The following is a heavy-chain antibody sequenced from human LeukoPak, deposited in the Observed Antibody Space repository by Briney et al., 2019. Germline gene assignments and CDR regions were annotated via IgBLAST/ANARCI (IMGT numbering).Heavy chain of an antibody. CDR1: GFTFSNTW. J-gene: IGHJ4*02. CDR2: IKSKTDGGTT. Sequence: GGSLRLSCTASGFTFSNTWMRWVRQAPGKGLEWVGCIKSKTDGGTTDYAAPVKARFSISRDDSKNTLYLQMNSLKTEDTAVYYCSTDSTIVYWGQGTLVTVSS. D-gene: IGHD3-9*01. V-gene: IGHV3-15*01. CDR3: STDSTIVY.